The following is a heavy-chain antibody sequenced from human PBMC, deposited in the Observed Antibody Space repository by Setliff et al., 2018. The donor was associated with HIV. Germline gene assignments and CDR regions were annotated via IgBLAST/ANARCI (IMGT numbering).Heavy chain of an antibody. CDR1: GFTFSNFA. D-gene: IGHD3-9*01. V-gene: IGHV3-74*01. CDR2: INSDGSST. CDR3: AREWQRLVLDH. J-gene: IGHJ4*02. Sequence: GGSLRLSCAASGFTFSNFAVHWVRQAPGKGLVWVSRINSDGSSTSYADSVKGRFTISRDNSKKTVYLQMNSLRAEDTAVYYCAREWQRLVLDHWGQGTLVTVSS.